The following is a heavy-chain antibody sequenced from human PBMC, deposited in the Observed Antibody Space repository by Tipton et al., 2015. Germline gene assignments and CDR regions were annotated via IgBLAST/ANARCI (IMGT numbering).Heavy chain of an antibody. CDR2: INHTGST. CDR3: ATGQVAGWFDP. CDR1: GTSFSSSY. J-gene: IGHJ5*02. Sequence: TLSLTCAVYGTSFSSSYWAWIRQPPGKGLEWIGEINHTGSTKYTPSLKSRVFISVDTSKKQFSLRLSPMTAADTAVYYCATGQVAGWFDPWGQGTLVTVSS. D-gene: IGHD5-12*01. V-gene: IGHV4-34*01.